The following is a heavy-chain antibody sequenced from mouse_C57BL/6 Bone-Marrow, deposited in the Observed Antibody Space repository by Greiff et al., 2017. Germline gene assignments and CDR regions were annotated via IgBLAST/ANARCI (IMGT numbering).Heavy chain of an antibody. CDR3: ARPYYSNDWYFDV. Sequence: QVQLQQPGAELVKPGASVKMSCKASGYTFTSYWITWVKQRPGQGLEWIGDIYPGSGSPNYNEKFKSKATLTVDTSSSTAYMQLISLTSEASAVYYGARPYYSNDWYFDVWGTGTTVTVSS. CDR2: IYPGSGSP. CDR1: GYTFTSYW. D-gene: IGHD2-5*01. V-gene: IGHV1-55*01. J-gene: IGHJ1*03.